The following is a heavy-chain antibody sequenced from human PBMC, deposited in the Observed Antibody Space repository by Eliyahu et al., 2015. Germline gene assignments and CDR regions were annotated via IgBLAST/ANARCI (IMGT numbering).Heavy chain of an antibody. V-gene: IGHV3-23*01. CDR3: SKRSDVTRRCVAGKACYFYNYGMDV. CDR1: GFTSTTYT. Sequence: EVQLLESGGGLVQTGGSLRLSCEASGFTSTTYTISWVRQAPGTGLEWVSSIXSSGFNRYYADSVKGRFTISRDDSENTAYLQMNSLRAEDTAMYYCSKRSDVTRRCVAGKACYFYNYGMDVWGQGTTVTVSS. J-gene: IGHJ6*02. D-gene: IGHD3-16*01. CDR2: IXSSGFNR.